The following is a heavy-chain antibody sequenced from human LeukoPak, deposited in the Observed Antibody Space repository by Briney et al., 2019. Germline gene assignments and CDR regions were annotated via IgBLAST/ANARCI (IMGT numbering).Heavy chain of an antibody. J-gene: IGHJ3*02. CDR3: ARSAYYYGSGSYFDAFDI. D-gene: IGHD3-10*01. CDR1: GFTFSDYY. Sequence: GGSLRLSCAASGFTFSDYYMSWIRQAPEKGLEWISYISSSGSTIYYADSVKGRFTISRDNAKNSLYLQMNSLRAEDTAVYYCARSAYYYGSGSYFDAFDIWGQGTMVTVSS. V-gene: IGHV3-11*01. CDR2: ISSSGSTI.